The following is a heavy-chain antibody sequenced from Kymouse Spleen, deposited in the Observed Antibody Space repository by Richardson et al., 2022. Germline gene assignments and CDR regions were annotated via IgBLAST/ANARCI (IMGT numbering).Heavy chain of an antibody. Sequence: QVQLVESGGGVVQPGRSLRLSCAASGFTFSSYGMHWVRQAPGKGLEWVAVISYDGSNKYYADSVKGRFTISRDNSKNTLYLQMNSLRAEDTAVYYCAKDHDYSNYGYFDYWGQGTLVTVSS. CDR1: GFTFSSYG. J-gene: IGHJ4*02. CDR3: AKDHDYSNYGYFDY. CDR2: ISYDGSNK. V-gene: IGHV3-30*18. D-gene: IGHD4-11,IGHD4-11*01.